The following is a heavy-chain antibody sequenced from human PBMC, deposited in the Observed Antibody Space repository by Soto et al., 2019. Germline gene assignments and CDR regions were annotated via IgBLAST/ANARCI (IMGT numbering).Heavy chain of an antibody. Sequence: SETLSLTCAVYGGSFSGYYWSWIRQPPGKGLEWIGEINHSGSTNYNPSLKSRVTISVDTSKNQFSLKLSSVTAADTAVYYCARSKNSGYNAAFDYWGQGTLVTVSS. CDR1: GGSFSGYY. V-gene: IGHV4-34*01. J-gene: IGHJ4*02. D-gene: IGHD5-12*01. CDR2: INHSGST. CDR3: ARSKNSGYNAAFDY.